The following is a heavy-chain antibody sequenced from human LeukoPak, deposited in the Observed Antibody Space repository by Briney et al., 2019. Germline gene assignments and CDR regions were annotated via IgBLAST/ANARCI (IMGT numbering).Heavy chain of an antibody. CDR1: GYTFTSYY. D-gene: IGHD6-19*01. CDR3: ARALIAVAALRG. CDR2: INPSGGST. V-gene: IGHV1-46*01. J-gene: IGHJ4*02. Sequence: PGASVKVSCKASGYTFTSYYMHWVRQAPGQGLEWMGIINPSGGSTSYAQKFQGRVTMTRDTSTSTVYMELSSLRSDDTAVYYCARALIAVAALRGWGQGTLVTVSS.